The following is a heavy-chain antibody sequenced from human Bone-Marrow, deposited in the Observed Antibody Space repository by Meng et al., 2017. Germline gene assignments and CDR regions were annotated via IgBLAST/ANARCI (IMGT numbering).Heavy chain of an antibody. D-gene: IGHD6-19*01. J-gene: IGHJ4*02. Sequence: VSRQPWGAGVLPWSEPLPLTCVFCVGSLSDYFRRWRRQPRGKGVEWIGKINHSGATNYNPSLKSRVTIAIDKSKNQFSLKLSSVTAADTAVYYCASWIYSCGWQWGQGALVTVSS. CDR3: ASWIYSCGWQ. V-gene: IGHV4-34*01. CDR2: INHSGAT. CDR1: VGSLSDYF.